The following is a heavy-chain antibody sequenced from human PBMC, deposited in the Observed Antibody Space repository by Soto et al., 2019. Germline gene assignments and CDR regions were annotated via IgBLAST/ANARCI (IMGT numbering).Heavy chain of an antibody. CDR3: ASAPTMRGAYVDY. Sequence: ASVKVSCKTSGYSFTSYYMHWVRQAPRQGLEWMGLINPSDRTTYYAQKFQGRVTMTSDTSTSTVYMELSSLRSEDTAVYYCASAPTMRGAYVDYWGQGALVTVSS. V-gene: IGHV1-46*01. CDR1: GYSFTSYY. J-gene: IGHJ4*02. CDR2: INPSDRTT.